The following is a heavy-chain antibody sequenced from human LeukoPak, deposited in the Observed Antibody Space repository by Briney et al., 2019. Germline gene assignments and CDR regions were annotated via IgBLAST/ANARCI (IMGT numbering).Heavy chain of an antibody. D-gene: IGHD6-13*01. CDR2: ISWNSGSK. Sequence: GRSLRLSCAASGFTFDDYAMHWVRQAPGKGLEWVSGISWNSGSKGYADSVKGRFTISRDNAKNSLYLQMNSLRAEDTALYYCAKDRAAAGFDYWGQGTLVTVSS. J-gene: IGHJ4*02. CDR3: AKDRAAAGFDY. V-gene: IGHV3-9*01. CDR1: GFTFDDYA.